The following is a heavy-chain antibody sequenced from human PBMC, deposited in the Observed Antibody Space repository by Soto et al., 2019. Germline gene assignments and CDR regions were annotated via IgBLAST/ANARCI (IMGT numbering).Heavy chain of an antibody. D-gene: IGHD6-13*01. J-gene: IGHJ4*02. V-gene: IGHV3-30-3*01. CDR2: ISYDASNK. CDR3: ARGYSSSSAAFDY. CDR1: GFTFSSYA. Sequence: QVQLVESGGGVVQPGRSLRLSCAASGFTFSSYAMYWVRQAPGKGLEWVAVISYDASNKYYTDSVKGRFTISRDNSKNTLYLQMSSLRAEDTAVYYCARGYSSSSAAFDYWGQGTLVAVSS.